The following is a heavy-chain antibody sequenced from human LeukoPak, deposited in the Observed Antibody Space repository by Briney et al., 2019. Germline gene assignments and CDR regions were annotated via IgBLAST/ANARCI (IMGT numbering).Heavy chain of an antibody. V-gene: IGHV3-48*04. J-gene: IGHJ4*02. CDR3: ARSYRGSKSTFDY. D-gene: IGHD3-16*01. CDR1: GFTFSSYS. CDR2: IGSSSSTI. Sequence: GGSLRLSCAASGFTFSSYSMNWVRQAPGKGLEWVSYIGSSSSTIYYADSVKGRFTISRDNAKDSLYLQMNSLRAEDTAVYYCARSYRGSKSTFDYWGQGTLVTVSS.